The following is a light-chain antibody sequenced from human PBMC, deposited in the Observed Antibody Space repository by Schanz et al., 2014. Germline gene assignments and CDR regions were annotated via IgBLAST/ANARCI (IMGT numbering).Light chain of an antibody. CDR2: SNS. CDR3: QSYDTSVSGRI. Sequence: VLTQPPSVSGAPGQRVTISCTGSSANIGAGYDVHWYQQLPGTAPKLLIYSNSNRPSGVPDRFSGSKSGTSASLAISGLQTEDEAHYYCQSYDTSVSGRIFGGGTKLTVL. J-gene: IGLJ2*01. CDR1: SANIGAGYD. V-gene: IGLV1-40*01.